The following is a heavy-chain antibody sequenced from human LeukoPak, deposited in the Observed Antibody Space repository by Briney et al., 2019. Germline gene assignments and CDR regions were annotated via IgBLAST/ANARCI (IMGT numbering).Heavy chain of an antibody. CDR2: IIPILGIA. D-gene: IGHD2-15*01. J-gene: IGHJ5*02. V-gene: IGHV1-69*02. Sequence: SVKVSCKASGGTFSIYTISWVRQAPGQGLEWMGRIIPILGIANYAQKLQGRVTITADKSTSTAYMELSSLRSEDTAVYYCALKGLYCSGGSCYSDLSWFDPWGQGTLVTVSS. CDR3: ALKGLYCSGGSCYSDLSWFDP. CDR1: GGTFSIYT.